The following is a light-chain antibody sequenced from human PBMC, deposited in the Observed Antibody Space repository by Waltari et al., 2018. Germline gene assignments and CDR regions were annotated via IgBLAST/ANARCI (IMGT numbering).Light chain of an antibody. CDR1: QTVLYSDNNNY. CDR2: WAS. J-gene: IGKJ2*01. CDR3: QQYFGTPVT. V-gene: IGKV4-1*01. Sequence: DILLTQSPDSLAWLLGEKAPIRCKSSQTVLYSDNNNYLGWYQQKPGQPPKVLIKWASTREPGVPDRFVGSGSGTDFILTINSLQAEDVAVYYCQQYFGTPVTFGQGTRLEIK.